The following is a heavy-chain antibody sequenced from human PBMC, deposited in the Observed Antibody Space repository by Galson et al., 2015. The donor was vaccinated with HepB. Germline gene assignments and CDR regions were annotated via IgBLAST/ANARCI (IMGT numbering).Heavy chain of an antibody. J-gene: IGHJ4*02. CDR3: ARSTLITMIVVVITPDFDY. D-gene: IGHD3-22*01. V-gene: IGHV1-2*06. CDR2: INPNSGGA. Sequence: SVKVSCKASGYTFTGYYMHWVRQAPGQGLEWMGRINPNSGGANYAQKFQGRVTMTRDTSISTAYMELSRLRSDDTAVYYCARSTLITMIVVVITPDFDYWGQGTLVTVSS. CDR1: GYTFTGYY.